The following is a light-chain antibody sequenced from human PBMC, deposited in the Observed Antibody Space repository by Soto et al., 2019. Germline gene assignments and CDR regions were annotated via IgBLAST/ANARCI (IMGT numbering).Light chain of an antibody. CDR2: GAS. J-gene: IGKJ1*01. CDR3: QKYINLWT. CDR1: QSVSSN. V-gene: IGKV3-15*01. Sequence: EIVMTQSPATLSVSPGERATLSCRASQSVSSNLAWYQQKPGQSPRLLIYGASTRATGVPARFSGSGSGTEFTLTISSLQSEDFAVYYCQKYINLWTFGQGTTVE.